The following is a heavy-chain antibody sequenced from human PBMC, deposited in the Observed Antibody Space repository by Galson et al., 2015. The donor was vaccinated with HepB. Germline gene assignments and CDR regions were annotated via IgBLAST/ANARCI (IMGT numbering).Heavy chain of an antibody. CDR3: ASRFAPSGMDV. CDR2: ISYDGSSK. D-gene: IGHD3-3*01. J-gene: IGHJ6*02. Sequence: SLRLSCAASGFTFSSYAMHWVRQAPGKGLEWVAVISYDGSSKYYADSVKGRFTISRDNSKNTLYLQMNSLRAEDTAVYYCASRFAPSGMDVWGQGTTVTVSS. V-gene: IGHV3-30-3*01. CDR1: GFTFSSYA.